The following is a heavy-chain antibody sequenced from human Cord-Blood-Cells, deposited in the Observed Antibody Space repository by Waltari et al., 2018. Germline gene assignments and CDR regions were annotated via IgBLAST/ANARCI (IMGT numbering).Heavy chain of an antibody. CDR2: INQSGST. D-gene: IGHD1-26*01. J-gene: IGHJ6*02. V-gene: IGHV4-34*01. CDR3: ASPVGATSYYYGMDV. CDR1: GGSFSGYY. Sequence: QVQLQQWGAGLLKPSETLSLTCAVYGGSFSGYYWSWIRQPPGKGLAWMGEINQSGSTNYNPSLKSRVTISVDTSKNQFSLKLSSVTAADTAVYYCASPVGATSYYYGMDVWGQGTTVTVSS.